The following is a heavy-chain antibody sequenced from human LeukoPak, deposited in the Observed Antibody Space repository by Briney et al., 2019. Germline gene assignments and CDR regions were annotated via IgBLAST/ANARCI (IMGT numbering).Heavy chain of an antibody. D-gene: IGHD6-13*01. CDR1: GFTFSSYG. V-gene: IGHV3-33*01. CDR3: AREKAAAGTPFDY. J-gene: IGHJ4*02. CDR2: IWYDGSNK. Sequence: GVSLRLSCAASGFTFSSYGMHWVRQAPGKGLEWVAVIWYDGSNKYYADSVKGRFTISRDNSKNTLYLQMNSLRAEDTAVYYCAREKAAAGTPFDYWGQGTLSPSPQ.